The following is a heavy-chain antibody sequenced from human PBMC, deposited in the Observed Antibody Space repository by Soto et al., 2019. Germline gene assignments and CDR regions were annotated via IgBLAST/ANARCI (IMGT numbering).Heavy chain of an antibody. V-gene: IGHV3-48*03. CDR1: EFTFRSYE. CDR2: ISSSGTTI. CDR3: VRFGGAAAGPGDY. Sequence: GGSLRLSCVASEFTFRSYEMNWVRQAPGKGLEWVSYISSSGTTIYYTDSVKGRFTISRDNAKKSLYLQMNSLRAEDTAVYYCVRFGGAAAGPGDYWGQGTLVTVSS. J-gene: IGHJ4*02. D-gene: IGHD6-13*01.